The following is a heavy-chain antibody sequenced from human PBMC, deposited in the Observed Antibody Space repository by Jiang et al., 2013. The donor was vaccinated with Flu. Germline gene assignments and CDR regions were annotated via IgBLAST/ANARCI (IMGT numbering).Heavy chain of an antibody. CDR2: LMMWVSP. V-gene: IGHV4-39*01. CDR3: ARQKGDWSWAFDI. D-gene: IGHD3-9*01. CDR1: GSIISRSHW. J-gene: IGHJ3*02. Sequence: GSIISRSHWWAWIRNPQGRGLNGLVVLMMWVSPLQSSLKSRISMSVDTSKSQFSLMMNSATAAETAVYYCARQKGDWSWAFDIWGQGTTVIVSS.